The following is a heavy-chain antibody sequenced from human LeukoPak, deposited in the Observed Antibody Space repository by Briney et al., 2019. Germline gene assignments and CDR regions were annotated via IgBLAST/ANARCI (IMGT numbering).Heavy chain of an antibody. V-gene: IGHV2-5*02. J-gene: IGHJ4*02. D-gene: IGHD5-18*01. CDR2: IYWDDDK. CDR1: GFSLSTSGVG. CDR3: AHSRTQLWFRSPYFDY. Sequence: SGPTLVKPTQTLTLTCTFSGFSLSTSGVGVGWIRQPPGKALEWLALIYWDDDKRYSPSLKSRLTITKDTSKNQVVLTMTNMDPVDTATYYCAHSRTQLWFRSPYFDYWGQGTLVTVSS.